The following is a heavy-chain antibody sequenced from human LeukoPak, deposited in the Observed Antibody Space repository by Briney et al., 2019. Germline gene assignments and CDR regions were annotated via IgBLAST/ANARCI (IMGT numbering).Heavy chain of an antibody. J-gene: IGHJ5*02. CDR2: INHSGST. CDR1: GGSFSGYY. Sequence: SETLSLTCAVYGGSFSGYYWSWIRQPPGKGLEWIGEINHSGSTNYNPSLKSRVTISVDTSKNQFSLKLSSVTAADTAVYYCARLRRASKQWLEARWFDPWGQGTLVTVSS. CDR3: ARLRRASKQWLEARWFDP. D-gene: IGHD6-19*01. V-gene: IGHV4-34*01.